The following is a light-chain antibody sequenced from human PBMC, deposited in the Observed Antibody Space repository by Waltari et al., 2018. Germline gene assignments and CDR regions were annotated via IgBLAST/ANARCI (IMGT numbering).Light chain of an antibody. CDR3: QQSYITPRT. Sequence: DIQMTQSPSSLSESVGDRVVFTCRASQSISTNLNWYQQKPGKAPNLLIYSASNLQTGVPSRFSGSGSGTDFTLTISNLQPGDFATYYCQQSYITPRTFGPGTKVYIK. V-gene: IGKV1-39*01. CDR1: QSISTN. CDR2: SAS. J-gene: IGKJ3*01.